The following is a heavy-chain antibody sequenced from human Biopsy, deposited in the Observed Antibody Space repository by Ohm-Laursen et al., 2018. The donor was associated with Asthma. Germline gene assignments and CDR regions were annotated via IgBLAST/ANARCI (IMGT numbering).Heavy chain of an antibody. Sequence: SVKDSCKSPGGTFSNFAISWVRQAPGQGLEWLGGIMTVFGTTNYAQKFQGRVTITADESTSTAYMEVTSLRSEDTAIYYCARCQVGYSSDWSLLLKKIYYSGMDVWGQGTAVTVSS. D-gene: IGHD6-19*01. CDR1: GGTFSNFA. V-gene: IGHV1-69*13. J-gene: IGHJ6*02. CDR3: ARCQVGYSSDWSLLLKKIYYSGMDV. CDR2: IMTVFGTT.